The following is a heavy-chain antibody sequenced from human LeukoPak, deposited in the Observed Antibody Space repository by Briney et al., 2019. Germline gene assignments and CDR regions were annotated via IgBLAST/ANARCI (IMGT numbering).Heavy chain of an antibody. CDR2: INPSGGST. D-gene: IGHD6-19*01. CDR3: ARGRLRSGWNQPDNYYYYYGMDV. CDR1: GYTFTSYY. V-gene: IGHV1-46*01. Sequence: GASVKVSFTASGYTFTSYYMHWVRQAPGQGLEWMGIINPSGGSTSYAQKFQGRVTMTRDTSTSTVYMELSSLRSEDTAVYYCARGRLRSGWNQPDNYYYYYGMDVWGQGTTVTVSS. J-gene: IGHJ6*02.